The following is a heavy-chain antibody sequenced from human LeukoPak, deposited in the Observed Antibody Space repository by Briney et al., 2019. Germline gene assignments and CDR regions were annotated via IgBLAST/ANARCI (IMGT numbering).Heavy chain of an antibody. Sequence: GGSLRLSCSASGFTFSSYAMHWVRQAPGKGLEYVSAISSNGGSTYYADSVKGRFTISRDNSKNTLYLQMSSLGAEDTAVYYCVKTGYSSSWYYDYWGQGTLVTVSS. CDR3: VKTGYSSSWYYDY. J-gene: IGHJ4*02. CDR1: GFTFSSYA. V-gene: IGHV3-64D*06. D-gene: IGHD6-13*01. CDR2: ISSNGGST.